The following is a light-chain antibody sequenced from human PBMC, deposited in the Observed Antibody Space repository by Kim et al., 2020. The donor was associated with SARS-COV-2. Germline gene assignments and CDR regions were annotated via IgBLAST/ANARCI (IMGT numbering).Light chain of an antibody. CDR1: SSDVGTYNL. V-gene: IGLV2-23*02. J-gene: IGLJ1*01. CDR3: CSYAGSSIFYV. Sequence: QSALTQPASVSGSPGQSITISCTGTSSDVGTYNLVSWYQQHPGKAPKLMIYEVTKRPSGVSNRFSGSKSANTASLTISGLQAEDEADYYCCSYAGSSIFYVFGSGTKVTVL. CDR2: EVT.